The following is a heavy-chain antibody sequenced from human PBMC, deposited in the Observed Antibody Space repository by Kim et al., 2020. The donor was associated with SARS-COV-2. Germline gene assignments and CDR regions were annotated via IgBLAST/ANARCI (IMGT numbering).Heavy chain of an antibody. CDR3: ARHKGSQDIVVVPAAILWQQLVLLPFDP. J-gene: IGHJ5*02. D-gene: IGHD2-2*02. Sequence: SETLSLTCTVSGGSISSSSYYWGWIRQPPGKGLEWIGSIYYSGSTYYNPSLKSRVTISVDTSKNQFSLKLSSVTAADTAVYYCARHKGSQDIVVVPAAILWQQLVLLPFDPWGQGTLVTVSS. CDR1: GGSISSSSYY. V-gene: IGHV4-39*01. CDR2: IYYSGST.